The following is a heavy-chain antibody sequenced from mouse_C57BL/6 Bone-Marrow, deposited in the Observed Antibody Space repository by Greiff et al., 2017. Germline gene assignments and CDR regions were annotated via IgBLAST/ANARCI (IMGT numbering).Heavy chain of an antibody. CDR2: INPYNGGT. Sequence: EVKLQQSGPVLVKPGASVKMSCKASGYTFTDYYMNWVKQSHGKSLEWIGVINPYNGGTSYNQKFKGKATLTVDKSSSTAYMELNSLTSEDSAVYYCARKRGYYYYAMDYWGQGTSVTVSS. D-gene: IGHD3-1*01. V-gene: IGHV1-19*01. CDR3: ARKRGYYYYAMDY. CDR1: GYTFTDYY. J-gene: IGHJ4*01.